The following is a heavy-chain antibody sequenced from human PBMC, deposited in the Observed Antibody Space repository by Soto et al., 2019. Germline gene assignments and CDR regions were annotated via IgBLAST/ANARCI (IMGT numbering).Heavy chain of an antibody. V-gene: IGHV3-30-3*01. CDR1: GFTFSSYA. Sequence: PGGSLRLSCAASGFTFSSYAMHWVRQAPGKGLEWVAVISYDGSNKYYADSVKGRFTISRDNSKNTLYLQMNSLRAEDTAVYYCARELVEPGGGYGMDVWGQGTTVTVS. CDR2: ISYDGSNK. D-gene: IGHD2-15*01. CDR3: ARELVEPGGGYGMDV. J-gene: IGHJ6*02.